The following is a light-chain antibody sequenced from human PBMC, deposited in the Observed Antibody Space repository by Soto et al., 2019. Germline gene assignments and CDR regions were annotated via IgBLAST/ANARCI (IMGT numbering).Light chain of an antibody. CDR1: QSVSSY. CDR3: QQYVTSSPRT. J-gene: IGKJ1*01. Sequence: EFVLTQSPGTLSLSPGERATLSCRASQSVSSYLAWYQQKPGQAPRLLIYGASSRATGIPDRFSGSGSGTDFTLTISRLEPEDFAVYYCQQYVTSSPRTFGQGTKVDNK. V-gene: IGKV3-20*01. CDR2: GAS.